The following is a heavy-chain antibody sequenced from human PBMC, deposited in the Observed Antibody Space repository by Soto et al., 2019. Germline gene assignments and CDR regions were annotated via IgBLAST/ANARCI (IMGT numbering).Heavy chain of an antibody. D-gene: IGHD1-7*01. Sequence: QVQLVQSGAEVKKPGASVKVSCRASGYTFTSYAITWVRQAPGQGLEWMGWISGYDGKTHYAPKIQARVSLTTDTSSSTAYMELRSLRSDDTAVYYCARDQGELELPDHWGQGTLVAVSS. CDR1: GYTFTSYA. J-gene: IGHJ4*02. V-gene: IGHV1-18*04. CDR3: ARDQGELELPDH. CDR2: ISGYDGKT.